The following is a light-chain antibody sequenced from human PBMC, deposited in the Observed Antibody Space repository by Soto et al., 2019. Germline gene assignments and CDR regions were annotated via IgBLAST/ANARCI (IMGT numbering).Light chain of an antibody. Sequence: EIVMTQSPATLSVSPGERATLSCRASQSISSNLAWYQQKFGQAPRLLIHGASTRATGIPARFSGSGSGTDFTLTISSLQSEDFAVYYCQQYNKWPQTLGQGTKV. CDR3: QQYNKWPQT. CDR2: GAS. J-gene: IGKJ1*01. CDR1: QSISSN. V-gene: IGKV3-15*01.